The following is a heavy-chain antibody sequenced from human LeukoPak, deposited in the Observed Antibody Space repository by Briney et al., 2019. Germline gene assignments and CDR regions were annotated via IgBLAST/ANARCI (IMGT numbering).Heavy chain of an antibody. V-gene: IGHV3-23*01. CDR1: GFTFNSYA. CDR2: ISGGSSTT. J-gene: IGHJ4*02. Sequence: PGGSLRLSCAASGFTFNSYAMSWVRQAPGKGLEWVSVISGGSSTTYYADSVKGRFTISRDNSKSTLYLQMNSLRAEDTAVYYCAKNPHPCLRSCTNAIMRGPDRGRLDDWGQGTLVTVSS. CDR3: AKNPHPCLRSCTNAIMRGPDRGRLDD. D-gene: IGHD2-8*01.